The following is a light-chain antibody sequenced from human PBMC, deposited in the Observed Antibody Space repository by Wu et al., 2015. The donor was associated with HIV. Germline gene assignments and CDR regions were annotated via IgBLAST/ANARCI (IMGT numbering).Light chain of an antibody. V-gene: IGKV3-20*01. J-gene: IGKJ3*01. CDR2: GAT. CDR3: QHFGMS. CDR1: QSVNGRY. Sequence: EIVLTQSPGTLSLSPGEKATLSCRASQSVNGRYLAWYQQKSGQAPSLLIYGATSRTTGVPDRFSGSGSGTDYTLTITRLEPEDSAVYYCQHFGMSFGPGTKVHI.